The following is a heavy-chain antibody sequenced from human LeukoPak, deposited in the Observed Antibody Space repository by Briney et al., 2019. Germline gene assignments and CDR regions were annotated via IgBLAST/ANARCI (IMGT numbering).Heavy chain of an antibody. J-gene: IGHJ4*02. V-gene: IGHV1-24*01. CDR3: ATYDYVWGSYRHYFDY. D-gene: IGHD3-16*02. Sequence: ASVKVSCKVSGYTLTELSMHWVRQAPGKGLEWMGGFDPEDGETIYAQKFQGRVTMTEDTSTDTAYMELSSLRSEDTAVYYCATYDYVWGSYRHYFDYWGQGTLVTVSS. CDR2: FDPEDGET. CDR1: GYTLTELS.